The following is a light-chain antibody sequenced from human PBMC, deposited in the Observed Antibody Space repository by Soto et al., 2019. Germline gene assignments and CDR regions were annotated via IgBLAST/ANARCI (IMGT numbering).Light chain of an antibody. J-gene: IGLJ1*01. CDR1: SSDVGSYNL. CDR3: CSYAGSSTFYV. CDR2: EGS. Sequence: QSALTQPPSVSGSPGQSVTISCTGTSSDVGSYNLVSWYQQHPGKAPKLMIYEGSKRPSGVSNRFSGSKSGNTASLTISGLQAEDEADYYCCSYAGSSTFYVFGTGTKLTVL. V-gene: IGLV2-23*01.